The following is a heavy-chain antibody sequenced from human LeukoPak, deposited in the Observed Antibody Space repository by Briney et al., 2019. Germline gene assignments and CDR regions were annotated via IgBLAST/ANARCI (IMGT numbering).Heavy chain of an antibody. CDR2: MNPNSGNT. CDR3: ARGRESSKLTSGFQSFDWLSDSFDL. Sequence: ASVKVSCKASGYTFTSYDINWVRQATGQGLEWMGWMNPNSGNTGYAQKFQGRVTITRNTSISTAYMELSSLRSEDTAVYYCARGRESSKLTSGFQSFDWLSDSFDLWGQGTIVTVSS. J-gene: IGHJ3*01. V-gene: IGHV1-8*03. D-gene: IGHD3-9*01. CDR1: GYTFTSYD.